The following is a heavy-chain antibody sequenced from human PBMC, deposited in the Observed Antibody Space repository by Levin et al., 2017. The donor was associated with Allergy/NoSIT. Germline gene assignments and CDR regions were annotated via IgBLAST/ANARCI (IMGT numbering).Heavy chain of an antibody. CDR2: IYYSGST. D-gene: IGHD3-10*01. CDR1: GGSVSSGGYY. V-gene: IGHV4-61*08. Sequence: SQTLSLTCTVSGGSVSSGGYYWSWIRQPPGMGLEWIGYIYYSGSTNYNPSLKSRVTISIDTSKNQFSLKLSSVTAADTAVYYCARVNYYGSGTYYYYFDYWGQGTLVTVSS. J-gene: IGHJ4*02. CDR3: ARVNYYGSGTYYYYFDY.